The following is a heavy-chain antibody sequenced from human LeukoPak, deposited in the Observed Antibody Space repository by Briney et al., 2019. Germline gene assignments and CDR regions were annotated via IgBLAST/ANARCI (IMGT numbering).Heavy chain of an antibody. CDR2: IIPILGIA. V-gene: IGHV1-69*04. J-gene: IGHJ5*02. Sequence: SVKVSCKASGGTFSSYAISWVRQAPGQGLEWMGRIIPILGIANYAQKFQGRVTITADKSTSTAYMELSSLRSEDAAVYYCARAPDYYDSSGYHHWGQGTLVTVSS. D-gene: IGHD3-22*01. CDR3: ARAPDYYDSSGYHH. CDR1: GGTFSSYA.